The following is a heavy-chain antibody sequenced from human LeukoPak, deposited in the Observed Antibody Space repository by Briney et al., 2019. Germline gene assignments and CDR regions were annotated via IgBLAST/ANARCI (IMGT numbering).Heavy chain of an antibody. D-gene: IGHD3-22*01. J-gene: IGHJ4*02. V-gene: IGHV1-2*06. Sequence: ASAKVSCKASGYTFTGYYMHWVRQALGQGLEWMGRINPNSGGTNYAQKFQGRVTMTRDTSISTAYMELSRLRSDDTAVYYCARVGENYYDSSGYYYFDYWGQGTLVTVSS. CDR2: INPNSGGT. CDR3: ARVGENYYDSSGYYYFDY. CDR1: GYTFTGYY.